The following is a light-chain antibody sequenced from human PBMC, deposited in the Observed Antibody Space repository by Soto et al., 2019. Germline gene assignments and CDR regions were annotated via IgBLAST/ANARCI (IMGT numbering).Light chain of an antibody. CDR1: SSDVSAYNY. J-gene: IGLJ1*01. Sequence: SVLTQPASVSGSPGQSITISCTGTSSDVSAYNYVSWYQQHQGKAPKLMIYDVTNRPSGVSNRFSGSKSGNTASLTISGLQAEDAADYYCCSDTISGTYVFGGGTKLTVL. V-gene: IGLV2-14*03. CDR3: CSDTISGTYV. CDR2: DVT.